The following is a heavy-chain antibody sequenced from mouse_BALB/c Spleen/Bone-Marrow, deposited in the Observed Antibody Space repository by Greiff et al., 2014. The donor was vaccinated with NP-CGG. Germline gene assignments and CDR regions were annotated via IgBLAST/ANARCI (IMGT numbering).Heavy chain of an antibody. CDR1: GFSLTSYV. CDR3: TRRSQGYAMDY. CDR2: IWASGST. D-gene: IGHD3-2*02. Sequence: QVQLQQSGPGLVAPSRSLSITCTVSGFSLTSYVVHWVRQPPGKGLEWLGIIWASGSTNYNSALMSRLSISKDNSKSQVFIKMNSLQTDDTAMYYCTRRSQGYAMDYWGQGTSVTVSS. V-gene: IGHV2-9*02. J-gene: IGHJ4*01.